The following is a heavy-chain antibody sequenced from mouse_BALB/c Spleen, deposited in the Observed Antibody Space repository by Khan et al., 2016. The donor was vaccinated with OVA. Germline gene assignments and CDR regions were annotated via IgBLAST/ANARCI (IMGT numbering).Heavy chain of an antibody. CDR2: INTYTGEP. J-gene: IGHJ3*01. V-gene: IGHV9-1*02. CDR3: ARVLNYSGSWFAY. CDR1: GYTFTDYG. D-gene: IGHD1-1*01. Sequence: QIQLVQSGPELKKPGEAVKISCKASGYTFTDYGMNWVKQAPGKALKWMGWINTYTGEPTYADDFKGRFAFSLETSASTAYLQINNLKNEDMATYFCARVLNYSGSWFAYWGQGTLVPVSA.